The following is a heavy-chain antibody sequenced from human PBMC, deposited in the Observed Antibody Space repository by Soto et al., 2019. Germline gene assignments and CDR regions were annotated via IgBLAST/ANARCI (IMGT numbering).Heavy chain of an antibody. J-gene: IGHJ3*02. CDR1: GFTFDDYT. V-gene: IGHV3-43*01. Sequence: PGGSLRLSCAASGFTFDDYTMHWVRQAPGKGLEWVSLISWDGGSTYYADSVKGRFTISRDNSKNSLYLQMNSLRTEDTALYYCAKDDYYDSSGYLRPGAFDIWGQGTMVTVSS. CDR3: AKDDYYDSSGYLRPGAFDI. D-gene: IGHD3-22*01. CDR2: ISWDGGST.